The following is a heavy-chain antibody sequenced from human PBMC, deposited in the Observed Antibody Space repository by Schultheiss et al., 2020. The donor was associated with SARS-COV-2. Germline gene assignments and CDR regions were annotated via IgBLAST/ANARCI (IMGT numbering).Heavy chain of an antibody. CDR2: IWYDGSYK. Sequence: GGSLRLSCAASEFTFSSYGMHWVRQAPGKGLEWVAVIWYDGSYKYYADSVKGRFTISRDDSKNTLYLQMHSLRAEDTAVYYCARRYCSGGSCTGPLFDYWGQGTLVTVSS. V-gene: IGHV3-33*01. CDR3: ARRYCSGGSCTGPLFDY. J-gene: IGHJ4*02. D-gene: IGHD2-15*01. CDR1: EFTFSSYG.